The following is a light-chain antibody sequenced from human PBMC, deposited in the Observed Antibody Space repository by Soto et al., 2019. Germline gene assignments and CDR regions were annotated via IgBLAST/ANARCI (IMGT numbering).Light chain of an antibody. CDR2: GAS. CDR1: QSVSSN. J-gene: IGKJ5*01. Sequence: PHTLSVSPREKTTPPSRASQSVSSNLAWYQQKPGQAPRLLIYGASTRATGIPDRFSGAGSGIDFTLTISRLEPEDFALYYCQQHDILPITFGHGRRLEIK. CDR3: QQHDILPIT. V-gene: IGKV3-20*01.